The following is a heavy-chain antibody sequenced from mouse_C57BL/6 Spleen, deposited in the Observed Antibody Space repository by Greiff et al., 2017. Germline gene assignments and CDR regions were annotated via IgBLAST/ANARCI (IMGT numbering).Heavy chain of an antibody. CDR1: GYTFTEYT. D-gene: IGHD2-1*01. J-gene: IGHJ2*01. CDR3: ARHEEGNWYYFDY. CDR2: FYPGSGSI. V-gene: IGHV1-62-2*01. Sequence: QVQLQQSGAELVKPGASVKLSCKASGYTFTEYTIHWVKQRSGQGLEWIGRFYPGSGSIKYNEKFKDKATLTADKSSSTVYVELSRLTSEDSAVLFCARHEEGNWYYFDYWGQGTTLTVSS.